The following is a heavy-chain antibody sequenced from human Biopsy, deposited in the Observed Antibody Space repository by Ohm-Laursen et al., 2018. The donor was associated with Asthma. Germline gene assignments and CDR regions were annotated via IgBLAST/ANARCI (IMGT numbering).Heavy chain of an antibody. Sequence: SLRLSCSASGFTFSSYWMSWVRQAPGKGLEWVANIKQDGSEKYYVDSVKGRFTISRDNAKNSLYLQMNSLRAEGTAVYYCARGTRPNWFDPWGQGTLVTVSS. J-gene: IGHJ5*02. D-gene: IGHD3-3*01. CDR2: IKQDGSEK. CDR3: ARGTRPNWFDP. V-gene: IGHV3-7*05. CDR1: GFTFSSYW.